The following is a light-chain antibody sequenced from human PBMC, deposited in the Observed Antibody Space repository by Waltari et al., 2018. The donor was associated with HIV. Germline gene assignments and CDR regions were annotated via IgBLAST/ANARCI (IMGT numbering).Light chain of an antibody. J-gene: IGLJ2*01. CDR3: QVWDISSDQVV. V-gene: IGLV3-21*02. Sequence: SYAPTQVPSMSVAPGQKATLHCGGHTIDSRTVHWYQQKPGQAPVLVGYDESDRPSGVPERFAGSKSGNTATLTISRVEPGSEAVYFCQVWDISSDQVVFGGGTKLTVL. CDR2: DES. CDR1: TIDSRT.